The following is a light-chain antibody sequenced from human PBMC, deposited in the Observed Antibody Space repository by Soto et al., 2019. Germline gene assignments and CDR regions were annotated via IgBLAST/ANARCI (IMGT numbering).Light chain of an antibody. CDR3: QQFNNWPRT. CDR2: GAF. CDR1: QTIGSN. V-gene: IGKV3-15*01. J-gene: IGKJ1*01. Sequence: EIVMTQSPVTLSVSQGERATLSCRASQTIGSNLVWYQQRPGQAPRLLIYGAFTRAAGVPARFSGSGSGTEFTLTISSLQSEDSAVYYCQQFNNWPRTFGQGTKV.